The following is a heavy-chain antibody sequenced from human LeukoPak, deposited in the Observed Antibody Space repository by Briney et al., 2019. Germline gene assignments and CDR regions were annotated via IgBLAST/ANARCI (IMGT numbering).Heavy chain of an antibody. D-gene: IGHD1-1*01. CDR3: AKAGSRQLEDY. V-gene: IGHV3-23*01. CDR2: VSASGAST. CDR1: GFTFSSYG. J-gene: IGHJ4*02. Sequence: PGGSLRLSCAASGFTFSSYGMHWVRQAPGKGLEWVSAVSASGASTYYADSVEGRFSISRENSKRTLFLQMNSLRVEDTAIYYCAKAGSRQLEDYWGQGTLVTISS.